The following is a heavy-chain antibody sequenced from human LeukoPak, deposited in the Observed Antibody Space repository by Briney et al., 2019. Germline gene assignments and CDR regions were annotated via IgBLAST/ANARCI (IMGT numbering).Heavy chain of an antibody. CDR3: ARFPEYYYDSSGPRGGFDY. CDR2: IYHSGST. D-gene: IGHD3-22*01. Sequence: SETLSLTCAVSGGSISSSNWWSWVRQPPGKGLEWIGEIYHSGSTNYNPSLKSRVTISVDKSKNQFSLKLSSVTAADTAVYYCARFPEYYYDSSGPRGGFDYWGQGTLVTVSS. J-gene: IGHJ4*02. V-gene: IGHV4-4*02. CDR1: GGSISSSNW.